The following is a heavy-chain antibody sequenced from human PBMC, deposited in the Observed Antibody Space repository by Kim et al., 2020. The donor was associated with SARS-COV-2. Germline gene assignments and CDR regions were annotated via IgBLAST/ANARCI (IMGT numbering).Heavy chain of an antibody. CDR1: GFTFSSCA. V-gene: IGHV3-23*01. CDR2: ISGSGGST. J-gene: IGHJ6*02. Sequence: GGSLRLSCAASGFTFSSCAMSWVRQAPGKGLEWVSAISGSGGSTYYADSVKGRFTISRDNSKNTLYLQMNSLRAEDTAVYYCAKAVSRITIFGVVTRGGMDVWGQGTTVTVSS. CDR3: AKAVSRITIFGVVTRGGMDV. D-gene: IGHD3-3*01.